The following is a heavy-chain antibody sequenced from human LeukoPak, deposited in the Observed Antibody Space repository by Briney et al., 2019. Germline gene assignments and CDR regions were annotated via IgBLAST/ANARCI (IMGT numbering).Heavy chain of an antibody. J-gene: IGHJ5*02. Sequence: SETLSLTCGVYGGAFSGYSWSWIRQAPGKGLEWIGEINHSGSTNYNPSLKSRVTILVDTSKNQFSLKLSSVTAADTAVYYCARRSFYYSTTGGGDLWGQGTLVTVSS. D-gene: IGHD2-8*01. CDR1: GGAFSGYS. CDR3: ARRSFYYSTTGGGDL. V-gene: IGHV4-34*01. CDR2: INHSGST.